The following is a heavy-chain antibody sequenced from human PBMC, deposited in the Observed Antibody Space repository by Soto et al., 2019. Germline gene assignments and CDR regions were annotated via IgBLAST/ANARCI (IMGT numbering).Heavy chain of an antibody. CDR1: GYTFTSYG. CDR3: ARDRTRAAAGYYYYYGMDV. V-gene: IGHV1-18*01. Sequence: QVQLVQSGAEVKKPGASVKVSCKASGYTFTSYGISWVRQAPGQGLEWMGWISAYNGNTNYAQKLQGRVTMTTDTSTRTAYMELRSLGSDDTAVYYCARDRTRAAAGYYYYYGMDVWGQGTTVTVSS. CDR2: ISAYNGNT. D-gene: IGHD6-13*01. J-gene: IGHJ6*02.